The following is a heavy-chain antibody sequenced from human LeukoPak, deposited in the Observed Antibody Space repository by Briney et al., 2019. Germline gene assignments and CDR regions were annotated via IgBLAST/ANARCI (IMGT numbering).Heavy chain of an antibody. D-gene: IGHD5/OR15-5a*01. CDR2: MNPNSGNT. V-gene: IGHV1-8*01. CDR3: ARGPVEAVYGVSTED. Sequence: ASVKVSCTASGYTFTSYDINWVRQATGQGLEWMGWMNPNSGNTGCAQKFQGRVSMTRDTSISTAYMELSSLRSEDTAVYYCARGPVEAVYGVSTEDWGQGTTVTVSS. CDR1: GYTFTSYD. J-gene: IGHJ6*02.